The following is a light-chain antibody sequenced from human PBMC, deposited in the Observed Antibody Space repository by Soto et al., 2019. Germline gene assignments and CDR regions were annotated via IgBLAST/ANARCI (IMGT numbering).Light chain of an antibody. Sequence: SYELTQPPSVSVSPGQTASITCSGDKLGDNYACWYQQKPGQSPVLVIYQDSKRPSGIPERFSGSNSGNTATLTISGTQAMDEADYYCQAWDSSVVFGGGTKVTVL. CDR3: QAWDSSVV. CDR1: KLGDNY. J-gene: IGLJ2*01. V-gene: IGLV3-1*01. CDR2: QDS.